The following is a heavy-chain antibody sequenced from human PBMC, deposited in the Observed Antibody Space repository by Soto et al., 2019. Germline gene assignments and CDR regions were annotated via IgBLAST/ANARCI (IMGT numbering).Heavy chain of an antibody. Sequence: ASVKVSCKASGYTFSSYAMHWVRQAPGQRREWMGWINAGYGNTKSSQKFQDRVTISRDTSASTAYMELTSLRSEDTAVYYCARDTGDGTFDFWGQGXLVTVYS. V-gene: IGHV1-3*01. J-gene: IGHJ4*02. CDR1: GYTFSSYA. CDR3: ARDTGDGTFDF. CDR2: INAGYGNT. D-gene: IGHD7-27*01.